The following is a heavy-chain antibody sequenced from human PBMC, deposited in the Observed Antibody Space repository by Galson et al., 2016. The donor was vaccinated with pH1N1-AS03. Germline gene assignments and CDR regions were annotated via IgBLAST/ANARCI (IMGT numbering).Heavy chain of an antibody. CDR1: GYSFTTYW. Sequence: QSGAEVKKPGEFLKISCKGSGYSFTTYWVGWVRQMPGRGLEWIGIIYPGDSDTRYSPSFEGQVTISADNSTSTAYLQWSTLKASDSAMYYCAKSNYGVYSYYYGMDVWGQGTTVTVSS. J-gene: IGHJ6*02. V-gene: IGHV5-51*01. CDR3: AKSNYGVYSYYYGMDV. D-gene: IGHD4-17*01. CDR2: IYPGDSDT.